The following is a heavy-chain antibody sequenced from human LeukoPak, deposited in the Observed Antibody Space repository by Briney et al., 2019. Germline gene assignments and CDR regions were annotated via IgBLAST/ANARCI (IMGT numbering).Heavy chain of an antibody. CDR1: GYTFTSYG. CDR3: ASTGSWYHAFDI. Sequence: ASVKVSCKASGYTFTSYGISWVRQAPGQGLEWMGWISAYNGNTNYAQKLQGRVTITADKSTSTAYMELSSLRSEDTAVYYCASTGSWYHAFDIWGQGTMVTVSS. D-gene: IGHD6-13*01. CDR2: ISAYNGNT. V-gene: IGHV1-18*01. J-gene: IGHJ3*02.